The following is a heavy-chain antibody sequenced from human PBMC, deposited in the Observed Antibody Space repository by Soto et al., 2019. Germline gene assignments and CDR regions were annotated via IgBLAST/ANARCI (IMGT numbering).Heavy chain of an antibody. J-gene: IGHJ6*02. V-gene: IGHV3-23*01. CDR2: ITASGGTT. CDR1: GFTFSSYS. Sequence: GGSLRLSCAASGFTFSSYSMSWVRQAPGKGLEWVSHITASGGTTYYADSVKGRFTISRDSSRNTLYLQMNSLRAEDTALYYCAKCIQVNWNYSMDVWGQGTAVTVSS. D-gene: IGHD1-1*01. CDR3: AKCIQVNWNYSMDV.